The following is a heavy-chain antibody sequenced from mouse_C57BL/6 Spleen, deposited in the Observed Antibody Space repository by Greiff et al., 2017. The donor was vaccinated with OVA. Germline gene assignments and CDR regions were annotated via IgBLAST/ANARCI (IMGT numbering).Heavy chain of an antibody. J-gene: IGHJ2*01. CDR2: INYDGSST. CDR3: ARRGGGYYFDY. CDR1: GFTFSDYY. V-gene: IGHV5-16*02. Sequence: EVMLVESEGGLVQPGSSMKLSCTASGFTFSDYYMAWVRQVPEKGLEWVANINYDGSSTYYLDSLKSRFIISRDNAKNILYLQMSSLKSEDTATYYCARRGGGYYFDYWGQGTTLTVSS.